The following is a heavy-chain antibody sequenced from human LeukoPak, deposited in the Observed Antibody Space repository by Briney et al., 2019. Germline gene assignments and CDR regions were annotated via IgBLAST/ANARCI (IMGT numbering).Heavy chain of an antibody. Sequence: HSGRSLRLSCAASGFTFSSYVMHWVRQAPGKGLEWVAVIWYDGSNKYYADSVKGRFTISRDNSKNTLYLQMNSLRAEDTAVYYCARESITIFGVSLPYDYWGQGTLVTVSS. D-gene: IGHD3-3*01. CDR2: IWYDGSNK. CDR1: GFTFSSYV. CDR3: ARESITIFGVSLPYDY. V-gene: IGHV3-33*01. J-gene: IGHJ4*02.